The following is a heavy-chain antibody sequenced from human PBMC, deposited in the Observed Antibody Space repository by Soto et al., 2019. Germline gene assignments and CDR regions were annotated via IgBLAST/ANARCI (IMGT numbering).Heavy chain of an antibody. CDR3: ARSRLIGNWFDP. CDR2: IYYSGST. Sequence: SETLSLTCTVSGGSISSGDYYWSWIRQPPGKGLEWIGYIYYSGSTYYNPSLKSRVTISVGTSKNQFSLKLSSVTAADTAVYYCARSRLIGNWFDPWGQGTLVTVSS. J-gene: IGHJ5*02. D-gene: IGHD3-16*01. CDR1: GGSISSGDYY. V-gene: IGHV4-30-4*01.